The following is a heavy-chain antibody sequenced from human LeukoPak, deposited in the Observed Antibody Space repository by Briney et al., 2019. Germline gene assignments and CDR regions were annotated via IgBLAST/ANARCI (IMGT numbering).Heavy chain of an antibody. V-gene: IGHV1-2*02. Sequence: ASVKVSCKASGYTFTGHYIHWVRQAPGQGLEWMGWIHPNTGGTKYTQKFQGRVTMTRDTSSSTAYMELSSLRSADTAVYYCASEYKYDSSGANAFDIWGQGTMVTVSS. CDR2: IHPNTGGT. J-gene: IGHJ3*02. CDR3: ASEYKYDSSGANAFDI. CDR1: GYTFTGHY. D-gene: IGHD3-22*01.